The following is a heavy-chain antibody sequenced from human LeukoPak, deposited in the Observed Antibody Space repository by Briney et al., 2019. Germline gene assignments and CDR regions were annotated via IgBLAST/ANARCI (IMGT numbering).Heavy chain of an antibody. CDR2: ISAYNGNT. Sequence: ASVKVSCKASGYTFTSYGISWVRQAPGQGLEWMGWISAYNGNTNYAQKLQGRVTMTRDMSTSTVYMELSSLRSEDTAVYYCAREEVVAATHWFDPWGQGTLVTVSS. J-gene: IGHJ5*02. V-gene: IGHV1-18*01. D-gene: IGHD2-15*01. CDR3: AREEVVAATHWFDP. CDR1: GYTFTSYG.